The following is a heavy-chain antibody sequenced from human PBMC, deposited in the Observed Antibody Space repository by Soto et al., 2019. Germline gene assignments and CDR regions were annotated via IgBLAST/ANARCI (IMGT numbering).Heavy chain of an antibody. Sequence: GDSVKVSCKSSGFTFTSYAIHWLRQAPGQRPQWMGWINGGSGNTKYSQDFQGRVTFTRDTFATTAYLELSSLRSEDTAVCYCARVPPWGNSAGDYYIQHYDSWGQGTPVTVSS. CDR1: GFTFTSYA. J-gene: IGHJ4*02. CDR2: INGGSGNT. CDR3: ARVPPWGNSAGDYYIQHYDS. V-gene: IGHV1-3*01. D-gene: IGHD3-10*01.